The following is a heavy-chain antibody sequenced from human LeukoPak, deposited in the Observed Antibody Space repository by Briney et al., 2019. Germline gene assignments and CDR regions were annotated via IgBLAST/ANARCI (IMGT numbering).Heavy chain of an antibody. CDR1: GFTFNRSW. Sequence: GGSLRLSCAASGFTFNRSWMNWVRQAPGRGLEWVANMDPSGSQKRYVDSVKGRFTISKDNPGTSLYLEMYSLRAEDTAIYYCAIWTSGNYWGQGTPVTVSS. D-gene: IGHD1-1*01. CDR2: MDPSGSQK. J-gene: IGHJ4*02. CDR3: AIWTSGNY. V-gene: IGHV3-7*01.